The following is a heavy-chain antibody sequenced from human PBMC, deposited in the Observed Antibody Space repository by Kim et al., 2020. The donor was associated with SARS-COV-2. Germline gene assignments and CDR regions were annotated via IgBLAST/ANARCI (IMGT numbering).Heavy chain of an antibody. V-gene: IGHV3-64D*09. J-gene: IGHJ5*02. CDR1: GFTFSSYA. Sequence: GGSLRLSCSASGFTFSSYAMHWIRQAPGKGLEYVSAISSNGGSTYYADSVKGRFTISRDNSKNTLYLQMSSLRAEDTAVYYCVKDRGYMGWWFDPWGQGTLVTVSS. CDR2: ISSNGGST. D-gene: IGHD5-18*01. CDR3: VKDRGYMGWWFDP.